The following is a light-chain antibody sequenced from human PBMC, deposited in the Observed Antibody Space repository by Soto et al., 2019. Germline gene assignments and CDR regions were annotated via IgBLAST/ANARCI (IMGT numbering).Light chain of an antibody. V-gene: IGLV1-36*01. J-gene: IGLJ2*01. CDR1: SSNFGKNA. CDR3: STWDDNLSVV. Sequence: QSVLTQPPSVSDAPRQRVTISCSGSSSNFGKNAVNWYQQLPGEAPRLLIYSNNLPPSRVSDRFSASKSGTSASLAISGLQSEDEADYYCSTWDDNLSVVFGGGTKLTVL. CDR2: SNN.